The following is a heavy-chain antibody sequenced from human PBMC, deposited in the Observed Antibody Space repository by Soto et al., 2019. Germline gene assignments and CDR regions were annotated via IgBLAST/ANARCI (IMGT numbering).Heavy chain of an antibody. D-gene: IGHD3-10*01. CDR2: IYSGGYT. J-gene: IGHJ4*02. CDR1: GFTVSNNY. Sequence: EVQLVESGGGLIQPGGSLRLSCAVSGFTVSNNYMSWVRQAPGKGLEGVSVIYSGGYTAYGDSVKGRFTISRDNSKNTLNLQKNGLRADDGGVFSGAAPPGGGGYWGQGTLVTVSS. CDR3: AAPPGGGGY. V-gene: IGHV3-53*01.